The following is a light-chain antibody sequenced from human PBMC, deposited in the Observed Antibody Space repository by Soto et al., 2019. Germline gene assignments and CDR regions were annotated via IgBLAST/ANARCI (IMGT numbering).Light chain of an antibody. CDR2: LSSDGSH. Sequence: QPVLTQSPSASASLGASVKLTCTLSSGHSSYAIARHQQQPEKGPRYLMKLSSDGSHSKGDGIPDRFSGSSSGAERSLTIAILQSEDAADDYCQTWDTGARVVFGGGTKRTGL. J-gene: IGLJ2*01. CDR3: QTWDTGARVV. CDR1: SGHSSYA. V-gene: IGLV4-69*01.